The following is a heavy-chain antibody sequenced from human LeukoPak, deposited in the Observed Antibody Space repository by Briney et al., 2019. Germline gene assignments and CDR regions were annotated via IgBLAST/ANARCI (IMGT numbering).Heavy chain of an antibody. V-gene: IGHV3-30*04. D-gene: IGHD3-22*01. J-gene: IGHJ4*02. CDR2: ISYDGSNK. CDR3: ARYYYDSSCYSAPGDY. CDR1: GFTFSNYA. Sequence: GGSLRLSCAASGFTFSNYAMHWFRQAPGKGLEWVAVISYDGSNKYYADSVKGRFTISRDNSKNTLYLQMNSLRAEDTAVYYCARYYYDSSCYSAPGDYWGQGTLVTVSS.